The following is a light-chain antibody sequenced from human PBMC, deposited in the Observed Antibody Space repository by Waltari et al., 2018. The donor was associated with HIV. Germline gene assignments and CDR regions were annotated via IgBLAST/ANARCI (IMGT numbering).Light chain of an antibody. CDR2: RNN. Sequence: QSVLRQPPSASGTPGPRVTISCSGSRSNIGSNNVNWYQQLPGTAPKLLIYRNNRGPAGVPDRFSGSKSGTSASLAISGLQSEDEADYYCSAWDDNVNALFGGGTKLTVL. CDR3: SAWDDNVNAL. J-gene: IGLJ3*02. V-gene: IGLV1-44*01. CDR1: RSNIGSNN.